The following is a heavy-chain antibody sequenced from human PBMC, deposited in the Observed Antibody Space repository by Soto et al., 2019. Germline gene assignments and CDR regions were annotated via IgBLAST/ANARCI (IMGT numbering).Heavy chain of an antibody. CDR2: ISNDGSNK. Sequence: VQLVDSGEALAQLGRPLSSSCPASGLPFRNLAFTWFGRAPAKGLEWVALISNDGSNKYYADSVKGRFTISRDNSQNTLYLQMNTLRAEDTAVYFCAKVPLRPYYFDYWGQGTLVTVSS. CDR1: GLPFRNLA. D-gene: IGHD5-12*01. J-gene: IGHJ4*02. V-gene: IGHV3-30*18. CDR3: AKVPLRPYYFDY.